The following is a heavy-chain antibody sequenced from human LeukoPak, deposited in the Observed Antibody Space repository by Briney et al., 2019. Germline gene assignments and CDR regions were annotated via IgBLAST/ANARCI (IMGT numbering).Heavy chain of an antibody. J-gene: IGHJ4*02. CDR2: IYYSGST. Sequence: SQTLSLTCTVSGGSISSGDYYWSWIRQPPGKGLEWIGYIYYSGSTNYNPSLKSRVTISVDTSKNQFSLKLSSVTAADTAVYYCAREGDSSGYDYWGQGTLVTVSS. V-gene: IGHV4-30-4*01. CDR1: GGSISSGDYY. D-gene: IGHD3-22*01. CDR3: AREGDSSGYDY.